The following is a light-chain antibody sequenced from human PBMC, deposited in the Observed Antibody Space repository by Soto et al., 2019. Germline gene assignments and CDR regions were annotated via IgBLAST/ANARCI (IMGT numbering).Light chain of an antibody. Sequence: AIQMTQSPSSLSASVGDRVIIACRASQAIRTELGWYQQRPGKAPKLRIYGTSNLQSGVPSRFSGSGSGTDFTLTINGLQPADFATYYCLQDYSYPRTFGQGTKVDVK. CDR2: GTS. CDR3: LQDYSYPRT. J-gene: IGKJ1*01. V-gene: IGKV1-6*01. CDR1: QAIRTE.